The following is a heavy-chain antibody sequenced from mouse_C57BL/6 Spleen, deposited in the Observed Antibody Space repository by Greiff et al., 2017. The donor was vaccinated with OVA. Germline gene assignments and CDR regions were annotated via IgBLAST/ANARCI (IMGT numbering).Heavy chain of an antibody. V-gene: IGHV6-3*01. CDR3: TGGTTVFDY. Sequence: EVQGVESGGGLVQPGGSMKLSCVASGFTFSNYWMNWVRQSPEKGLEWVAQIRLKSDNYATHYAESVKGRFTISRDDSKSGVYLQMNNLRAEDTGIYYCTGGTTVFDYWGQGTTLTVSS. CDR2: IRLKSDNYAT. CDR1: GFTFSNYW. D-gene: IGHD1-1*01. J-gene: IGHJ2*01.